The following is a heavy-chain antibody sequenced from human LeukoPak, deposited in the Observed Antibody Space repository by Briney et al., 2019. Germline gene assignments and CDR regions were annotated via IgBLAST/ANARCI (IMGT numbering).Heavy chain of an antibody. CDR2: IYHSGST. J-gene: IGHJ4*02. V-gene: IGHV4-59*01. CDR3: AKNRWGLDY. Sequence: SETLSLTCTVSGDSISSYNWNWIRQPPGKGLEWIGYIYHSGSTNSNPSLKSRVIISVDTARNQFSLKLNSVTAADTAVYYCAKNRWGLDYWGQGTLVTVSS. D-gene: IGHD7-27*01. CDR1: GDSISSYN.